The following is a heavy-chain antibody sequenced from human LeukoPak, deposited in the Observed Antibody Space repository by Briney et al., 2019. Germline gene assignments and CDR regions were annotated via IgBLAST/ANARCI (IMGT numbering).Heavy chain of an antibody. CDR3: ARDYYDSSGYQDWFDP. V-gene: IGHV3-33*01. CDR2: IWYDGSNK. J-gene: IGHJ5*02. D-gene: IGHD3-22*01. Sequence: PGGSLRLSCAASGFTFSSYGMHWVRQAPGKGLEWVAVIWYDGSNKYYADSVKGRFTISRDNSKNTLYLQMNSLRAEDTAVYYCARDYYDSSGYQDWFDPWGQGTLVTVSS. CDR1: GFTFSSYG.